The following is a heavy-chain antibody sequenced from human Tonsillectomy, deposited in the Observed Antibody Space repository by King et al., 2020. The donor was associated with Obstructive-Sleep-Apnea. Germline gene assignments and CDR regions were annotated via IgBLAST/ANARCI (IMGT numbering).Heavy chain of an antibody. CDR3: AINLGESLTLNWFDP. J-gene: IGHJ5*02. V-gene: IGHV3-23*04. CDR2: ISGSGGST. Sequence: VQLVESGGGLVQPGGSLRLSCAASGFTFSSYAMRWVRQAPGKGLEWVSAISGSGGSTYYADSVKGRFTISRDNSQNTLYLQMNSLRAEDTALYYSAINLGESLTLNWFDPWGQGTLVTVSS. CDR1: GFTFSSYA. D-gene: IGHD3-10*01.